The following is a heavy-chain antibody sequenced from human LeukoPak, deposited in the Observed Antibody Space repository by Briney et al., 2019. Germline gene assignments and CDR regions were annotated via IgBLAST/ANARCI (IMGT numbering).Heavy chain of an antibody. V-gene: IGHV3-9*01. J-gene: IGHJ3*02. CDR3: AKVGQQLATDI. CDR1: GFTFDEYA. CDR2: ISWNSGSI. D-gene: IGHD6-13*01. Sequence: PGGSLRLSCAASGFTFDEYAMHWVRHAPGKGLEGVSGISWNSGSIGYADSVKGRFTISRDNAKNSLYLQMNSLRAEDTALYYCAKVGQQLATDIWGQGTMVTVSS.